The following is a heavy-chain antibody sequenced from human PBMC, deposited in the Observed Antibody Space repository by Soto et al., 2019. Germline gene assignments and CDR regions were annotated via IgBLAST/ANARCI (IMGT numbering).Heavy chain of an antibody. Sequence: QVQLVESGGGVVQPGRSLRLSCAASGFTFSSYAMHWVRQAPGKGLEWVAVISYDGSNKYYADSVKGRYTISRDNPNKPLYLQMKSQRDEDLPEYYCAIRGDGGSGWGLPPDAFDIWGQGTMVTVSS. J-gene: IGHJ3*02. CDR3: AIRGDGGSGWGLPPDAFDI. CDR2: ISYDGSNK. V-gene: IGHV3-30-3*01. D-gene: IGHD6-19*01. CDR1: GFTFSSYA.